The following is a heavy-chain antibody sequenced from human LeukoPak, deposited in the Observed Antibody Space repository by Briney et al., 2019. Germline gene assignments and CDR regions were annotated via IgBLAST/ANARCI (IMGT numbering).Heavy chain of an antibody. CDR3: ARGNYDYVWGSYRYSDFFDY. D-gene: IGHD3-16*02. J-gene: IGHJ4*02. CDR2: IYYSGIT. Sequence: SETLSLTCTVSGGSINNYYWSWIRQSPGKGLERIGYIYYSGITNYNPSLKSRVTISVDTSKNQFSLNLNFVTAADTAVYYCARGNYDYVWGSYRYSDFFDYWGQGTLVTVSS. V-gene: IGHV4-59*01. CDR1: GGSINNYY.